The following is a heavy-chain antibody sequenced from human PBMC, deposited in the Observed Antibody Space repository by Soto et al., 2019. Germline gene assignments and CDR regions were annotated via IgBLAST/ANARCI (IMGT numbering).Heavy chain of an antibody. CDR3: AKGDNFDFWGKFNCFDP. V-gene: IGHV3-23*01. CDR1: GFTFGNYA. CDR2: ISGSGGHI. Sequence: GGSLRLSCAASGFTFGNYAMSWVRQTPGKGLEWVSSISGSGGHIYYTGSVKGRFTISRDNSKNTLYLQMNNLRAEDTALYYCAKGDNFDFWGKFNCFDPWGQQDLVTVSS. D-gene: IGHD3-3*01. J-gene: IGHJ5*02.